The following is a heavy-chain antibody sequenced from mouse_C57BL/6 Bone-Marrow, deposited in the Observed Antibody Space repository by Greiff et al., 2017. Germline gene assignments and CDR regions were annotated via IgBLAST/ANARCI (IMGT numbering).Heavy chain of an antibody. CDR2: IDPSDSET. Sequence: QVQLQQPGAELVRPGSSVKLSCKASGYTFTSYWMHWVKQRPIQGLEWIGNIDPSDSETHYNQKFKDKATLTVDKSSSVAYMQRGGLAAEDSSVYYCARGDSTVIAKGLAYWGQGTLVTVSA. V-gene: IGHV1-52*01. J-gene: IGHJ3*01. CDR3: ARGDSTVIAKGLAY. CDR1: GYTFTSYW. D-gene: IGHD1-1*01.